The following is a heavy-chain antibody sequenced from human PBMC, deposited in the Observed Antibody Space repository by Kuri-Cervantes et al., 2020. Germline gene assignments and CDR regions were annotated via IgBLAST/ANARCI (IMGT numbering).Heavy chain of an antibody. V-gene: IGHV4-59*01. J-gene: IGHJ6*03. CDR2: ISYSGST. Sequence: SETLSLTCTVSGGSISSSYWSWIRQPPGKGLEWIGYISYSGSTNYNPSPKSRVTISVDTSRNQFSLKLNSVTAADTAVFYCARGSYYYMDVWGKGTTVTVSS. CDR1: GGSISSSY. D-gene: IGHD2-15*01. CDR3: ARGSYYYMDV.